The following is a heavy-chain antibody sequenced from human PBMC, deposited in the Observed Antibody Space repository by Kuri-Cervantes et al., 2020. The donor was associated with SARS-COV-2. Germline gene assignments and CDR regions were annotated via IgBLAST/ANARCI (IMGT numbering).Heavy chain of an antibody. V-gene: IGHV1-46*01. CDR3: ARVVAGEQLVLNY. J-gene: IGHJ4*02. CDR2: INPSGGST. CDR1: GYTFTNYY. D-gene: IGHD6-6*01. Sequence: GESLKISCKASGYTFTNYYMHWVRQAPGQGLEWMGIINPSGGSTSYAQKFQGRVTMTRDTSTSTVYLELSSLRSEDTAVYYCARVVAGEQLVLNYWGQGTLVTVSS.